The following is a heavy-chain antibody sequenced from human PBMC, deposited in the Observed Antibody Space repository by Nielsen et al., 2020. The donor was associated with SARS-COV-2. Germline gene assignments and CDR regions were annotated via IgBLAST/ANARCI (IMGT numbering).Heavy chain of an antibody. J-gene: IGHJ4*02. CDR2: IRGSGDKQ. V-gene: IGHV3-21*04. CDR3: AREGRKLPLDY. D-gene: IGHD5-24*01. CDR1: GFTFSVCS. Sequence: GESLKISCAASGFTFSVCSINWVRQAPAKGLEWVSGIRGSGDKQYYADSVKGRFTISRDNAKNSLYLQMNSLRAEDTAVYYCAREGRKLPLDYWGQGTLVTVSS.